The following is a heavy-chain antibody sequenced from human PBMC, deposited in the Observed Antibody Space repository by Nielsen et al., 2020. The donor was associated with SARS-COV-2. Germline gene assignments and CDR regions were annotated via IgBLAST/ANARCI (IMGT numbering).Heavy chain of an antibody. Sequence: GESLKISCAVSGFDFSDFGIHWVRQAPGKGLEWVAVMSSDGRNELYADSVRGRFSISRDNSKNTIFLQVDSLRSDDSAVYYCARGTTVVTPNGVGYYYYYMDVWGKGTTVTVSS. CDR3: ARGTTVVTPNGVGYYYYYMDV. V-gene: IGHV3-30*03. D-gene: IGHD4-23*01. CDR1: GFDFSDFG. J-gene: IGHJ6*03. CDR2: MSSDGRNE.